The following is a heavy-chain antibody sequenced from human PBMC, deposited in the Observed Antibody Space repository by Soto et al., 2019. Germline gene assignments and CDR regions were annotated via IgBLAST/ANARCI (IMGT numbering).Heavy chain of an antibody. CDR3: AKDVSRFSSGWPPFGSGMDV. D-gene: IGHD6-19*01. Sequence: GASVKVSCKASGYTFTSYGISWVRQAPGQGLEWMGWISAYNGNTNYAQKLQGRVTMTTDTSTSTAYMELRSLRSDDTAVYYCAKDVSRFSSGWPPFGSGMDVWGQGTTVTVSS. J-gene: IGHJ6*02. CDR2: ISAYNGNT. CDR1: GYTFTSYG. V-gene: IGHV1-18*04.